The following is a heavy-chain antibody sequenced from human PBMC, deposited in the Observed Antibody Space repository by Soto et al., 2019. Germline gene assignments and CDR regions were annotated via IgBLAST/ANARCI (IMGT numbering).Heavy chain of an antibody. V-gene: IGHV4-34*01. D-gene: IGHD6-6*01. CDR1: GGSFSGYY. CDR3: AREGWSIAAPNYYGMDV. Sequence: SETLSLTCAVYGGSFSGYYWSWIRQPPGKGLEWIGEINHSGSTNYNPSLKSRVTISVDTSKNQFSLKLSSVTAADTAVYYCAREGWSIAAPNYYGMDVWGQGTTVTASS. J-gene: IGHJ6*02. CDR2: INHSGST.